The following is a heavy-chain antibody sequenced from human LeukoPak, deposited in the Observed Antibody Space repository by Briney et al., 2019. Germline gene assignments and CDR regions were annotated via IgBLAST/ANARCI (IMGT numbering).Heavy chain of an antibody. CDR2: IYTSGST. CDR1: GGSISSYY. J-gene: IGHJ5*02. CDR3: ARQEQQLIYNWFDP. D-gene: IGHD6-13*01. Sequence: PSETLSLTCTVSGGSISSYYWSWIRQPAGKGLEWLGRIYTSGSTNYNPSLKSRVTMSVDTSKNQFSLKLSSVTAADTAVYYCARQEQQLIYNWFDPWGQGTLVTVSS. V-gene: IGHV4-4*07.